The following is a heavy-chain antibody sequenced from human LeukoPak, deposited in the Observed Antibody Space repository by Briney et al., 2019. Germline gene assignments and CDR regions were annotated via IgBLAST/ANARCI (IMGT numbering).Heavy chain of an antibody. V-gene: IGHV4-34*01. D-gene: IGHD2-2*01. Sequence: SETLSLTCTVSGDSINRYYWSWIRQPPGKGLEWIGEINHSGSTNYNPSLKSRVTISVDTSKNQFSLKLSSVTAADTAVYYCARVRTYPDYWGQGTLVTVSS. J-gene: IGHJ4*02. CDR1: GDSINRYY. CDR3: ARVRTYPDY. CDR2: INHSGST.